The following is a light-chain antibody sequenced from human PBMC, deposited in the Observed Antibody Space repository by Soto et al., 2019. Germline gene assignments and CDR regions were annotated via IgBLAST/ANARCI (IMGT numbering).Light chain of an antibody. CDR1: QSISVW. J-gene: IGKJ1*01. Sequence: DIQMTQSPSTLSASVGDRVTITCRASQSISVWLAWFQQKPGNAPKLLIYKASTLESGVPSRFSGSGSGTEFPITISSLQPDDSATYYCQQYNNRLTFGQGTKVEI. CDR3: QQYNNRLT. V-gene: IGKV1-5*03. CDR2: KAS.